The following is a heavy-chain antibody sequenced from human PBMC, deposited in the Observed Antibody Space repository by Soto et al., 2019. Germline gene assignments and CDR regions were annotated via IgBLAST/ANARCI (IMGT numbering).Heavy chain of an antibody. CDR2: ISGSGGSS. CDR3: AKVTKRAAAGRYEYYKYGMDV. Sequence: GGSLRLSCAAAGFAFSTYAMTWVRQAPGKSLEWVSVISGSGGSSYYAASVKGRFTISRDNSKNTLFLQMNGLRAEDTAVYYCAKVTKRAAAGRYEYYKYGMDVWGQRTTVTVSS. J-gene: IGHJ6*02. D-gene: IGHD6-13*01. CDR1: GFAFSTYA. V-gene: IGHV3-23*01.